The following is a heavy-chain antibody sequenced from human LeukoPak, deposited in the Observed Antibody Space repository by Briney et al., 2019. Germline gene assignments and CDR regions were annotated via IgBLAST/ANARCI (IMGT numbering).Heavy chain of an antibody. CDR3: ARDDYGWGSHPY. V-gene: IGHV3-7*04. J-gene: IGHJ4*02. CDR1: GLTFSSYW. D-gene: IGHD3-10*01. Sequence: GGSLRLSCAGSGLTFSSYWMTWVRQAPGKGLEWVANIKPDGSEKAYVDSVKGRFTISRDNAKNSLCLQMNSLRAEDTAVYYCARDDYGWGSHPYWGQGTLVTVSS. CDR2: IKPDGSEK.